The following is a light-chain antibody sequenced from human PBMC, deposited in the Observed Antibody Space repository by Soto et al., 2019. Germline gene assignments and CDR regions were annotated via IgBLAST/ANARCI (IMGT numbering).Light chain of an antibody. J-gene: IGKJ1*01. V-gene: IGKV1-17*01. CDR3: QQYNSYSPWT. Sequence: DIQMTQSPSSLSASVEDRVIITCRASQSISNHLNWYQQKPGKAPKLLIFAASSLQSGVPSRFSGSGSGTEFTLTISSLQPDDFATYYCQQYNSYSPWTFGQGTKVDI. CDR1: QSISNH. CDR2: AAS.